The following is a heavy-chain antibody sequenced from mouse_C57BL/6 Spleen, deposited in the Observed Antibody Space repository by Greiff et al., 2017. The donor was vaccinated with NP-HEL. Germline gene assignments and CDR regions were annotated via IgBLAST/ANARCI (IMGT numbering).Heavy chain of an antibody. CDR3: ARLTDSFAY. Sequence: EVKLVESGGDLVKPGGSLKLSCAASGFTFSSYGMSWVRQTPDKRLEWVATISSGGSYTYYPDSVKGRFTISRDNAKNTLYLQMSSLKSEDTAMYYCARLTDSFAYWGQGTLVTVSA. J-gene: IGHJ3*01. D-gene: IGHD1-1*01. CDR1: GFTFSSYG. CDR2: ISSGGSYT. V-gene: IGHV5-6*01.